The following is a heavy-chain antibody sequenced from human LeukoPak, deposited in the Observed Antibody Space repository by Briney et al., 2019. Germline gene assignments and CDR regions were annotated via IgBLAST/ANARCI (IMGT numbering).Heavy chain of an antibody. CDR3: ARLTGSWFDP. D-gene: IGHD3-10*01. CDR2: INHSGST. Sequence: SESLSLTCAVYGGSFSGYYWSWIRQPPGKGLEWIGEINHSGSTNYNPSLKSRVTISVDTSKNQFSLKLSSVTAADTAVYYCARLTGSWFDPWGQGTLVTVSS. J-gene: IGHJ5*02. V-gene: IGHV4-34*01. CDR1: GGSFSGYY.